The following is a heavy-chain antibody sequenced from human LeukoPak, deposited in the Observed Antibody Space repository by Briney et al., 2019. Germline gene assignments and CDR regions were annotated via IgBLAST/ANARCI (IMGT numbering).Heavy chain of an antibody. D-gene: IGHD2-2*01. J-gene: IGHJ5*02. CDR2: IYYSGST. Sequence: TTSETLSLTCTVSGGSISSPTSYWGWIRQPPGKGLGWIGSIYYSGSTYYNPSLKSRVTISVDTSKNQFSLKLSSVTAADTAVYYCARTYCSSTSCYSRWFDPWGQGTLVTVSS. V-gene: IGHV4-39*07. CDR3: ARTYCSSTSCYSRWFDP. CDR1: GGSISSPTSY.